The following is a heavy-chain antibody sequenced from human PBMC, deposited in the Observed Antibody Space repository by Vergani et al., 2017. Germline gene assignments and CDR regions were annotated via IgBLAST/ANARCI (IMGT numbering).Heavy chain of an antibody. CDR2: MSPDSGNR. J-gene: IGHJ5*02. CDR3: ARDYSNNNYFDP. V-gene: IGHV1-8*01. CDR1: RYSFTSHD. Sequence: QVQLVQSGAEVKKPGASVKVSCEASRYSFTSHDIYWVRHAPGQGLEWMGWMSPDSGNRGFAQNFQGRISMTRNTSINTAYMELSSLTSEDTAIYYCARDYSNNNYFDPWGQGTLVTVSS. D-gene: IGHD4-11*01.